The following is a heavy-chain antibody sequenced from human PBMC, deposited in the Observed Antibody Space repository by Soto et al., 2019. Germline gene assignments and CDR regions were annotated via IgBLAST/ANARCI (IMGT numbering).Heavy chain of an antibody. V-gene: IGHV3-33*01. Sequence: GGSLRLSCAASGFTFSSYGMHWVRQAPGKGLEWVAVIWYDGSNKYYADSVKGRFTISRDNSKNTLYLQMNSLRAEDTAVYYCARGLAYGDYIDYWGQGTLVTVSS. CDR3: ARGLAYGDYIDY. J-gene: IGHJ4*02. CDR1: GFTFSSYG. D-gene: IGHD4-17*01. CDR2: IWYDGSNK.